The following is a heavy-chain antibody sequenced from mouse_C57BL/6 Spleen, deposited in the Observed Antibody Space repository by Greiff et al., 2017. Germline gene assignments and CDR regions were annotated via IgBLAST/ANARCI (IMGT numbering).Heavy chain of an antibody. D-gene: IGHD2-3*01. CDR3: AKDGYCGYAMDY. V-gene: IGHV1-81*01. CDR1: GYTFTSYG. CDR2: IYPRSGNT. Sequence: VQLQQSGAELARPGASVKLSCKASGYTFTSYGISWVKQRTGQGLEWIGEIYPRSGNTYYNEKFKGKATLTSAKSSSTAYMELCSLPYEASAVYVCAKDGYCGYAMDYWGQGTSVTGSS. J-gene: IGHJ4*01.